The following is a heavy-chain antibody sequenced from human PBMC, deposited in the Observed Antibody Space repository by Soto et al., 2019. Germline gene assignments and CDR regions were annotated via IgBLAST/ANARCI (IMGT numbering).Heavy chain of an antibody. CDR1: GGYVSSRSYD. J-gene: IGHJ6*02. CDR2: IYYSGST. V-gene: IGHV4-61*01. D-gene: IGHD2-21*01. CDR3: ARVPVEIATIGYYYYYGMDV. Sequence: ETLSLPWTLSGGYVSSRSYDWSWIRQPPGKGLEWIGYIYYSGSTNYNPSLKSRVTISVDTSKNQFSLKLSSVTAADTAVYYCARVPVEIATIGYYYYYGMDVWGQGTTVTVSS.